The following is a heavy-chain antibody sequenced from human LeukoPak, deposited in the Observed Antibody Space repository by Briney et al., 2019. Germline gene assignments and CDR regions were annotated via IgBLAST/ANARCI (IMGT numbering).Heavy chain of an antibody. Sequence: SETLSLTCTVSGGSISSYYWSWIRQPPGKGLEWIGSIYYSGSTYYNPSLKSRVTISVDTSKNQFSLKLSSVTAADTAVYYCARVGYGGNPDNWGQGTLVTVSS. CDR1: GGSISSYY. CDR2: IYYSGST. V-gene: IGHV4-59*12. D-gene: IGHD4-23*01. J-gene: IGHJ4*02. CDR3: ARVGYGGNPDN.